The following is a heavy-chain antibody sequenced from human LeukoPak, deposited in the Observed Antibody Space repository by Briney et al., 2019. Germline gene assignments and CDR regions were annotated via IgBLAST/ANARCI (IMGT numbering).Heavy chain of an antibody. Sequence: SETLSLTCTVSGYSISSGYYWGWIRQPPGKGLEWIGSIYHSGSTYYNPSLKSRVTISKDTSKNEFSLKLSSVTAADTAVYYCARDLGLPSGAAGSWGQGTLVTVSS. D-gene: IGHD6-13*01. CDR3: ARDLGLPSGAAGS. J-gene: IGHJ4*02. V-gene: IGHV4-38-2*02. CDR1: GYSISSGYY. CDR2: IYHSGST.